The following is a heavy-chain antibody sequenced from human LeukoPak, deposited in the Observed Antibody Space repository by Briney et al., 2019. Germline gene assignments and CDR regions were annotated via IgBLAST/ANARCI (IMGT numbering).Heavy chain of an antibody. CDR3: AKAGAVVVVAAKYFDY. V-gene: IGHV3-23*01. J-gene: IGHJ4*02. CDR1: GFTFNSYA. Sequence: GGSLRLSFAASGFTFNSYAMSWVRQAPGKGLEWVSAISGSGGSTYYADSVKGRFTISRDNSKNTLYLQMNSLRAEDTAVYYCAKAGAVVVVAAKYFDYWGQGTLVTVSS. D-gene: IGHD2-15*01. CDR2: ISGSGGST.